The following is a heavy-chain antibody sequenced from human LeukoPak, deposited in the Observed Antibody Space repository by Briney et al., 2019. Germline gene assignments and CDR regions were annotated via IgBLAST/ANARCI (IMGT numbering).Heavy chain of an antibody. V-gene: IGHV4-34*01. J-gene: IGHJ5*02. CDR3: ARGIRRVVPAANNWFDP. CDR2: INHSGST. CDR1: GGSFIGYY. Sequence: SETLSLTCAVYGGSFIGYYWSWIRQPPGKGLEWIGEINHSGSTNYNPSLKSRVTISVDTSKNQFSLKLSSVTAADTAVYYCARGIRRVVPAANNWFDPWGQGTLVTVSS. D-gene: IGHD2-2*01.